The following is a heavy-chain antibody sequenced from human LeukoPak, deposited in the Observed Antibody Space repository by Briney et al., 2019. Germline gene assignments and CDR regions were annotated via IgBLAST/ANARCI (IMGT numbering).Heavy chain of an antibody. Sequence: ASVKVSCKASGYTFTRYYMHWVRQAPGQGLEWMGWINPNSGGTNYAQKFQGRVTMTRDTSISTAYMELSRLRSDDTAVYYCARDTGYCSGGSCYPTYYFDYWGQGTLVTVSS. V-gene: IGHV1-2*02. CDR2: INPNSGGT. CDR1: GYTFTRYY. CDR3: ARDTGYCSGGSCYPTYYFDY. D-gene: IGHD2-15*01. J-gene: IGHJ4*02.